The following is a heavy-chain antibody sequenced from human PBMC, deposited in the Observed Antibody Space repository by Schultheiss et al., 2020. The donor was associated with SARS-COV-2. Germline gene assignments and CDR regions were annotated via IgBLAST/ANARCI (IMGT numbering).Heavy chain of an antibody. V-gene: IGHV4-59*12. CDR1: GGSIRGYY. Sequence: SETLSLTCTVSGGSIRGYYWSWIRQPPGKGLEWIDYIYYSGSTNYNPSLKSRVTISVDTSKNQFSLKLSSVTAADTAVYYCARAKVPDTALDYWGQGTLVTVSS. J-gene: IGHJ4*02. CDR3: ARAKVPDTALDY. D-gene: IGHD2-21*02. CDR2: IYYSGST.